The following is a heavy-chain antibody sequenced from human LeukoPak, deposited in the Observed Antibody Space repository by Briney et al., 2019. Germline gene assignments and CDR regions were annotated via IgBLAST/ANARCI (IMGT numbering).Heavy chain of an antibody. D-gene: IGHD3-3*01. CDR2: INHSGST. V-gene: IGHV4-34*01. J-gene: IGHJ4*02. Sequence: SETLSLTCAVYGGSFSGYYWSWIRQPPGKGLEWIGEINHSGSTNYNPSLKSRVTISVDTSKNQFSLKLSSVTAADTAVYYCARSSSGFWSGYYGFDYWGQGTLVTVSS. CDR3: ARSSSGFWSGYYGFDY. CDR1: GGSFSGYY.